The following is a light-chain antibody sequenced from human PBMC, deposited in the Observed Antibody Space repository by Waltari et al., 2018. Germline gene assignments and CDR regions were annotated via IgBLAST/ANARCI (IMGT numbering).Light chain of an antibody. CDR3: QQYFSSPLT. Sequence: DIVMTQYPDSLAVSLGERATINCRSSQSVFSTSNSKNYLDWYQQRPGQPPKVHFYWASTREAGVPDRFSGSGSGTDFTLTISSLQAEDVAIYHCQQYFSSPLTFGGGTKVEIK. V-gene: IGKV4-1*01. J-gene: IGKJ4*01. CDR1: QSVFSTSNSKNY. CDR2: WAS.